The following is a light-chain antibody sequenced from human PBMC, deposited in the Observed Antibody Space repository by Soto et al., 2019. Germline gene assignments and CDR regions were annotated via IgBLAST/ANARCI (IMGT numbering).Light chain of an antibody. Sequence: IVFTQSPATMALSTGERATLSCRTSQSVSRNLAWYQHKPGQAPRLLIYGASSRGTGIPDRFSGSGSGTDFTLTISRLEPEDFAVYYCQQYGSSPRTFGQGTKVDI. CDR1: QSVSRN. CDR2: GAS. CDR3: QQYGSSPRT. J-gene: IGKJ1*01. V-gene: IGKV3-20*01.